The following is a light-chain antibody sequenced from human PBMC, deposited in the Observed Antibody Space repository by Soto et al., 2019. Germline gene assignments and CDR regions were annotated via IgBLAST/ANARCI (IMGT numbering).Light chain of an antibody. CDR2: GAS. CDR3: QQASSSPFP. Sequence: IVLTQSPGTLSLSPGERATLYCRASQSVGSNYLAWYQQKPGQAPRVLIYGASSRATGIPDRFSGSGSGAAFTLTLSRRERADFAVYHFQQASSSPFPFGPRTKMDL. CDR1: QSVGSNY. V-gene: IGKV3-20*01. J-gene: IGKJ3*01.